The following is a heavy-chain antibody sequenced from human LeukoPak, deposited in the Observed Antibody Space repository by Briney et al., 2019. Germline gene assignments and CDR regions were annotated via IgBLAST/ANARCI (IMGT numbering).Heavy chain of an antibody. CDR1: GGSFSGYY. D-gene: IGHD3-22*01. Sequence: SETQSLTCAVYGGSFSGYYWSWIRQPPGKGLEWIGEINHSGSTNYNPSLKSRVTISVDTSKNQFSLKLSSVTAADTAVYYCARMVVIKSYDYWGQGTLVTVSS. V-gene: IGHV4-34*01. CDR2: INHSGST. J-gene: IGHJ4*02. CDR3: ARMVVIKSYDY.